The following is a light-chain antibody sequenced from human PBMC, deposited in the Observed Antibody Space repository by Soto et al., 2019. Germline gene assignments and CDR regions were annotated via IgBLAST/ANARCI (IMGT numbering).Light chain of an antibody. CDR2: DTS. CDR3: QQRSNWTIT. V-gene: IGKV3-11*01. J-gene: IGKJ5*01. CDR1: QSVSNF. Sequence: EIVFTQSPGTLSLSPGKRATLSCRASQSVSNFLAWYRQKPGQAPRLLIYDTSNRETGIPARFSGSGAGTECTRTINNLDPEDFAVDYCQQRSNWTITFGQGTRLEIK.